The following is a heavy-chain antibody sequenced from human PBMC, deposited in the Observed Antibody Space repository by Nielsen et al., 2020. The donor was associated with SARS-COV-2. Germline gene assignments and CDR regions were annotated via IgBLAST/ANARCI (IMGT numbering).Heavy chain of an antibody. CDR3: ARYYVSGMYGMDV. V-gene: IGHV4-4*02. D-gene: IGHD3-10*01. J-gene: IGHJ6*02. Sequence: SETLSLTCAVSGGSISSSNWWSWVRQPPGKGLEWIGEIYHSGSTNYNPSLKSRVTISVDKSKNQFSLKLSSVTAADTAVYYCARYYVSGMYGMDVWGPGTTVTVSS. CDR2: IYHSGST. CDR1: GGSISSSNW.